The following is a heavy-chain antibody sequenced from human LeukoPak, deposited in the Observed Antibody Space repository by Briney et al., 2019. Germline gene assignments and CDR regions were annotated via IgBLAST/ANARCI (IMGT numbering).Heavy chain of an antibody. D-gene: IGHD6-19*01. CDR2: INSDGFTT. J-gene: IGHJ4*02. V-gene: IGHV3-74*01. CDR1: GFTFSTYW. CDR3: TSGMSVASTRGYFDY. Sequence: GGSLRLSYAASGFTFSTYWMHWVRQAPGKGLVWVSRINSDGFTTNYADSVKGRFTISRDNAKNTLYLQMNSLRAEDTAVYYCTSGMSVASTRGYFDYWGQGTLVTVSS.